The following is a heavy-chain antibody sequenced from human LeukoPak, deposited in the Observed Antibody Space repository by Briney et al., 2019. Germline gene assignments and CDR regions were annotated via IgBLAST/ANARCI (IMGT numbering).Heavy chain of an antibody. V-gene: IGHV3-53*01. CDR1: GFTISFNY. CDR2: IYSGGST. J-gene: IGHJ4*02. Sequence: GGPLRLSCAASGFTISFNYMGWVRQAPGKGLEWVSIIYSGGSTNYADSVKGRFTISGDNSKNTLYLQMNNLRVDDTAMYFCARAAGASGRMYWGQGTLVTVSS. CDR3: ARAAGASGRMY. D-gene: IGHD6-13*01.